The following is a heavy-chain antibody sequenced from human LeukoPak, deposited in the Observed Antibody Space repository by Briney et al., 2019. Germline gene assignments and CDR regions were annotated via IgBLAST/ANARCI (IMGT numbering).Heavy chain of an antibody. Sequence: GGSLRLSCAASGFTFSSYAMHWVRQAPGKGLEWVAVISYDGSNKYYADSVKGRFTIPRDNSKNTLYLQMNSLRAEDTAVYYCARGKADDYWGQGTLVTVSS. CDR3: ARGKADDY. V-gene: IGHV3-30*14. J-gene: IGHJ4*02. D-gene: IGHD6-13*01. CDR1: GFTFSSYA. CDR2: ISYDGSNK.